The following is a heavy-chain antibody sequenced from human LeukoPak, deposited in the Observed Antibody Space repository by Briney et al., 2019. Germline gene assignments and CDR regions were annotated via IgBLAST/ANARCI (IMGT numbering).Heavy chain of an antibody. Sequence: GGSLRLSCAASGFTFSSNAMSWVRQAPGKGPEWVSSISDSGGSTYYADSVKGRFTISRDNSKNTLYLQTDTLRAEDTAVYYCGQTGPTGGFCSSTSCYGVDYWGQGTLVTVSS. D-gene: IGHD2-2*01. CDR1: GFTFSSNA. J-gene: IGHJ4*02. CDR3: GQTGPTGGFCSSTSCYGVDY. V-gene: IGHV3-23*01. CDR2: ISDSGGST.